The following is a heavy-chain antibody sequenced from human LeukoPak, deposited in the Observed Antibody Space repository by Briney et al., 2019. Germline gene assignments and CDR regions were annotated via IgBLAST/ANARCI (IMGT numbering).Heavy chain of an antibody. V-gene: IGHV1-69*04. CDR1: GCTFSSYA. Sequence: SVKVSCKASGCTFSSYAISWVRQAPGQGLEWMGRIIPILGIANYAQKFQGRVTITADKSTSTAYMELSSLRSEDTALYYCSSPYYYDSSGYYSPYYFDYWGQGTLVTVSS. CDR2: IIPILGIA. D-gene: IGHD3-22*01. J-gene: IGHJ4*02. CDR3: SSPYYYDSSGYYSPYYFDY.